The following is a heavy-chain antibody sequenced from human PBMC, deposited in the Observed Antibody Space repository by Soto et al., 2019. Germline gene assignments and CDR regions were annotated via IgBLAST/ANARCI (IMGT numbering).Heavy chain of an antibody. V-gene: IGHV3-30*18. CDR3: AKDQGYGIFYCYGMDV. CDR2: ISYDGSNK. Sequence: QVQLVESGGGVVQPGRSLRLSCAASGFTFSSYGMHWVRQAPGKGLEWVAVISYDGSNKYYADSVKGRFTISRDNSKNTLYLQMNSLRAEDTAVYYCAKDQGYGIFYCYGMDVWGQGTTVTVSS. CDR1: GFTFSSYG. J-gene: IGHJ6*02. D-gene: IGHD1-1*01.